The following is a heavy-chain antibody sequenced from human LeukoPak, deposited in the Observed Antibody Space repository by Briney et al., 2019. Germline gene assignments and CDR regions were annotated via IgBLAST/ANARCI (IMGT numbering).Heavy chain of an antibody. CDR2: MNPNSGNT. V-gene: IGHV1-8*01. CDR3: ARDFVVVVAATLAFDI. D-gene: IGHD2-15*01. J-gene: IGHJ3*02. Sequence: ASVKVSCKASGYTFTSYDINWVRQATGQGLEWMGWMNPNSGNTGYAQKFQGRVTMTRNTSISTAYMELSSLRSEDTAVYYCARDFVVVVAATLAFDIWGQGTMVTVSS. CDR1: GYTFTSYD.